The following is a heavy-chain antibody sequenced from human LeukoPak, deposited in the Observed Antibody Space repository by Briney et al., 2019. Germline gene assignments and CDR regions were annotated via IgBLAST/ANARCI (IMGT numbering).Heavy chain of an antibody. CDR1: GYTLSEIG. V-gene: IGHV1-24*01. Sequence: ASVKVSCKVSGYTLSEIGMHWVRQAPGKGLEWMGGLDPEGDETIYAQKFQDRVTMTEDTSTDTAYLELSSLRSADSAVYYCAGGRSMIPFWGQGTLVTVSS. CDR2: LDPEGDET. J-gene: IGHJ4*02. CDR3: AGGRSMIPF. D-gene: IGHD3-22*01.